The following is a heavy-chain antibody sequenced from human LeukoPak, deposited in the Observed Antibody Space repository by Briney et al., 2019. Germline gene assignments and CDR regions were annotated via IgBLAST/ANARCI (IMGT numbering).Heavy chain of an antibody. J-gene: IGHJ5*02. CDR2: IIPIFGTA. CDR1: GGTFSSYA. CDR3: ARYEEARLWFDP. D-gene: IGHD6-6*01. Sequence: ASVKVSCKASGGTFSSYAISWVRQAPGQGLEWMGGIIPIFGTANYAQKFQGRVTITTDESTSTAYMVLSSLRSEATAVYYCARYEEARLWFDPWGQGTLVTVSS. V-gene: IGHV1-69*05.